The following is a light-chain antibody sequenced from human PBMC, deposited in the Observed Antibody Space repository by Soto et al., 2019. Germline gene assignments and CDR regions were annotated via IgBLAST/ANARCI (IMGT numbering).Light chain of an antibody. CDR2: EVS. CDR3: CSYAGDSTPYV. V-gene: IGLV2-23*02. CDR1: SSDVGNYNL. J-gene: IGLJ1*01. Sequence: QFVLTQPASVSGSPGLSITISCTGTSSDVGNYNLVSWYQQHPGKAPKLMIYEVSKRPSGVSNRFSGSKSGNTASLTISGLQAEDEADYYCCSYAGDSTPYVFGTGTKVTVL.